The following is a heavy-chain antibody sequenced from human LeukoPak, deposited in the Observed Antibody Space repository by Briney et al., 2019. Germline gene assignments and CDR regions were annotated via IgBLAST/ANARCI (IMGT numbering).Heavy chain of an antibody. Sequence: SETLSLTCAVYGGSFSSYYWSWIRQPPGKGLGWIGYIYYSGSTKNNPSIKSRVTISVDTSKNQCSLKLSSVTAADTAMYYCARLRGGEDFYYYYYYDMDVWGQGTTVTVSS. CDR1: GGSFSSYY. CDR2: IYYSGST. D-gene: IGHD2-21*01. V-gene: IGHV4-59*08. CDR3: ARLRGGEDFYYYYYYDMDV. J-gene: IGHJ6*02.